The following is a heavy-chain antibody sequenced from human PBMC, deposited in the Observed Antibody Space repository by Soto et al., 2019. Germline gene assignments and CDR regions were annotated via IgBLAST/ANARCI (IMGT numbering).Heavy chain of an antibody. CDR1: GFTVSSNY. J-gene: IGHJ5*02. CDR2: IHSGGST. V-gene: IGHV3-53*01. D-gene: IGHD3-22*01. Sequence: EVQLLESGGALEHPGGSLRLSCAASGFTVSSNYMSWVRQAPGKGLEWVSVIHSGGSTYYADSVKGRFTISSDNLKNTLYLQMNNLRADDTAVYYCARDLFYDRDLGGFDPWGQGTLVTVSS. CDR3: ARDLFYDRDLGGFDP.